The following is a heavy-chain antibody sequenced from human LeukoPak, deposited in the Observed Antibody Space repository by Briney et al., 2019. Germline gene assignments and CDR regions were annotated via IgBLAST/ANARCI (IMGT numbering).Heavy chain of an antibody. CDR2: IYYSGST. CDR3: ASSVVRVDSSGWPFDY. CDR1: GGSISSYY. V-gene: IGHV4-59*01. J-gene: IGHJ4*02. D-gene: IGHD6-19*01. Sequence: PSETLSLTCTVSGGSISSYYWSWIRQPPGKGLEWIGYIYYSGSTNYNPSLKSRVTISVDTSKNQFSLELSSVTAADTAVYYCASSVVRVDSSGWPFDYWGQGTLVTVSS.